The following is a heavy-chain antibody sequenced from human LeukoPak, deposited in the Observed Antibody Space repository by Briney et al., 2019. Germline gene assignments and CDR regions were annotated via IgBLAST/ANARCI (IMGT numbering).Heavy chain of an antibody. J-gene: IGHJ4*02. CDR3: ARDIAAAGNRYFDY. D-gene: IGHD6-13*01. V-gene: IGHV4-39*07. CDR1: GGSISSSSSY. Sequence: PSETLSLTCTVSGGSISSSSSYWGWIRQPPGKGLDWIGSIYYSGSTYYNPSLKSRVTISVDTSKNQFSLKLSSVTAAGTAVYYCARDIAAAGNRYFDYWGQGTLVTVSS. CDR2: IYYSGST.